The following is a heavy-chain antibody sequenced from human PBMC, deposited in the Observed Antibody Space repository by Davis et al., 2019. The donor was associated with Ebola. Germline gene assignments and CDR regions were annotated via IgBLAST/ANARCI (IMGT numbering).Heavy chain of an antibody. J-gene: IGHJ4*02. V-gene: IGHV4-59*12. CDR1: GGSISSYY. D-gene: IGHD4-11*01. Sequence: MPSETLSLTCTVSGGSISSYYWSWIRQPPGKGLEWIGYIYYSGSTNYNPSLKSRVTISVDTSKNQFSLKLSSVTAADTAVYYCARSSMTTVIDYWGQGTLVTVSS. CDR2: IYYSGST. CDR3: ARSSMTTVIDY.